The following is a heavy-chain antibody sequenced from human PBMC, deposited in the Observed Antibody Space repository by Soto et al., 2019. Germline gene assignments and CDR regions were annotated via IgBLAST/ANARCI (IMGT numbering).Heavy chain of an antibody. J-gene: IGHJ6*02. CDR3: ARGPSPLEPSIYSSTRYYYGMDV. CDR1: GYTFTGYY. Sequence: ASVKVSCKASGYTFTGYYMHWVRQAPGQGLEWMGWLNPNSGGTNYAQKFQGWVTMTRDTSISTAYMELSRLRSDDTAVYYCARGPSPLEPSIYSSTRYYYGMDVWGQGNPGHRLL. CDR2: LNPNSGGT. V-gene: IGHV1-2*04. D-gene: IGHD6-13*01.